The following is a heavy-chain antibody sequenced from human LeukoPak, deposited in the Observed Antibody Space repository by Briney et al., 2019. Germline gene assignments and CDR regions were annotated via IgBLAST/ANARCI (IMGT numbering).Heavy chain of an antibody. D-gene: IGHD2-2*01. J-gene: IGHJ6*03. V-gene: IGHV4-39*02. CDR3: ARERYCSSTSCYFHFSARSYYYYMDV. CDR2: IYYSGST. CDR1: GGSISSSSYY. Sequence: PSETLSLTCTVSGGSISSSSYYWGWIRQPPGKGLEWIGSIYYSGSTYYNPSLKSRVTISVDTPKNQFSLKLSSVTAADTAVYYCARERYCSSTSCYFHFSARSYYYYMDVWGKGTTVTISS.